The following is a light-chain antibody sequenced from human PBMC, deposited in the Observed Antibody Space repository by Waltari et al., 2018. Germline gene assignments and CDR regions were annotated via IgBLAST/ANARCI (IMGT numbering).Light chain of an antibody. CDR2: GAS. CDR3: QQYNDWPLT. CDR1: QSVSDK. V-gene: IGKV3-15*01. J-gene: IGKJ4*01. Sequence: EVVMTQSPATLSVSTGGRATLSCRASQSVSDKLAWYQHKPGQGPRLLIFGASNRATGIPDRFSGSGSGTDFTLTISSLQSEDFALYYCQQYNDWPLTFGRGTKVEIK.